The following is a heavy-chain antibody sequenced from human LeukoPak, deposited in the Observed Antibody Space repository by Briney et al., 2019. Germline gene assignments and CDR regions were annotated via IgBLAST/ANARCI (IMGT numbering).Heavy chain of an antibody. CDR1: GGTFSSYS. V-gene: IGHV1-69*04. CDR2: IIPILGIA. J-gene: IGHJ4*02. CDR3: ARDLAGKGYYFDY. Sequence: GASVKVFCKASGGTFSSYSISWVRQAPGQGLEWMGRIIPILGIANYAQKFQGRVTITADKSTSTVYMELSSLRSEDTAVYYCARDLAGKGYYFDYWGQGTLVTVSS.